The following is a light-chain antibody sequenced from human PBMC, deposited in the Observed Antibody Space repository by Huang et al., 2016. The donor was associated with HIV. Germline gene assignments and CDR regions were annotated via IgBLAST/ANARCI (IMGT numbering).Light chain of an antibody. CDR1: QSVSSHY. J-gene: IGKJ4*01. Sequence: EIVLTQSPGTLSLSPGERATLSCRASQSVSSHYLAWYQQKPGQAPRLLSYGASSRAAGIPDRFSGSGSGTDFTLTISRLEPEDFAVYYCQQYGSSPLTFGGGTKVEIK. CDR2: GAS. CDR3: QQYGSSPLT. V-gene: IGKV3-20*01.